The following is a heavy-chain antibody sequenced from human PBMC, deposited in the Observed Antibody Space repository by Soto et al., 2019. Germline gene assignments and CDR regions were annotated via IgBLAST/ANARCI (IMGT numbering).Heavy chain of an antibody. CDR1: GGTFSSYA. J-gene: IGHJ4*02. Sequence: GASVKVSCKASGGTFSSYAISWVRQAPGQGLEWMGGIIPIFGTANYAQKFQGRVTITADESTSTAYMELSSLRSEGTAVYYCARDGYSGSYDPQPWGQGTLVTVSS. CDR3: ARDGYSGSYDPQP. CDR2: IIPIFGTA. V-gene: IGHV1-69*13. D-gene: IGHD1-26*01.